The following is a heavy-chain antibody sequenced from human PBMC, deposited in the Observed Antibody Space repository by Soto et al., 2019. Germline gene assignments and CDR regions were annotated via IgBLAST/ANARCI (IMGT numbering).Heavy chain of an antibody. CDR2: VNPSGGRT. D-gene: IGHD4-17*01. CDR3: ARGREDGDYEFEH. V-gene: IGHV1-46*01. J-gene: IGHJ4*02. Sequence: QVQLVQSGAEVKKPGASVQLSCKASGYTFTSQYIHWMRQAPGQGLEWLGLVNPSGGRTSYTQNFQGRVTMTSDTSTNTLYMELSGLRSEDTAIYYCARGREDGDYEFEHWGRGALVTVSS. CDR1: GYTFTSQY.